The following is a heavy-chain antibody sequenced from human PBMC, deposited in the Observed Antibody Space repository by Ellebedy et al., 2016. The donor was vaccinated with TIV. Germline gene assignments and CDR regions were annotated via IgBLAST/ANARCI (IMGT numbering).Heavy chain of an antibody. CDR3: AGTSREAAGYNYMYGMDV. Sequence: GESLKISCAASGFPFSSCAMTWARQAPGKGQEWVSAISGSGGSTYYADSVNGRFTISSDNSKNTLYLQMNSLRGEDTAVYYCAGTSREAAGYNYMYGMDVWGQGTTVTVSS. D-gene: IGHD1-1*01. CDR1: GFPFSSCA. CDR2: ISGSGGST. V-gene: IGHV3-23*01. J-gene: IGHJ6*02.